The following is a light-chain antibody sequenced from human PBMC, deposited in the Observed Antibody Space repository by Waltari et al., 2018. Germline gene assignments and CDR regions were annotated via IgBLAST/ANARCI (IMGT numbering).Light chain of an antibody. CDR2: SNN. CDR1: SSNIGSNT. CDR3: AAWDDSLNGWV. Sequence: QSVLTQPPSASGTPGQRVTISCSGSSSNIGSNTVNWYQQVPGTAPKLLIYSNNQRPSGVPDRFSGSKSGTSASRAISGLQSEDEAHYYCAAWDDSLNGWVFGGGTKLTVL. V-gene: IGLV1-44*01. J-gene: IGLJ3*02.